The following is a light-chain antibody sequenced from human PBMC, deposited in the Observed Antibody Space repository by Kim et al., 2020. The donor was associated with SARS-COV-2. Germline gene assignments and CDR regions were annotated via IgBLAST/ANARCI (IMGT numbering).Light chain of an antibody. CDR3: QQYNNLPVS. CDR2: HAS. CDR1: QDISNY. Sequence: DIQMTQSPSSLSASVGDRVTITCQASQDISNYLNWYQQKPGKAPKLLIYHASNLESGVPSRFSGSASGPDFTLTISSLQPEDIATYYCQQYNNLPVSFGQGTRLEIK. J-gene: IGKJ5*01. V-gene: IGKV1-33*01.